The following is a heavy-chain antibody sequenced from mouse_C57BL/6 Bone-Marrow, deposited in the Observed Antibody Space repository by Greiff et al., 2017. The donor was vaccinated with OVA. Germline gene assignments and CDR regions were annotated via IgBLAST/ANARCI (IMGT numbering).Heavy chain of an antibody. Sequence: VQGVESGSGLVQPSQSLSITCTVSGFSLTSYGVHWVRQSPGKGLEWLGVIWSGGSTDYNAAFISRLSISKDNSKSQVFFKMNSLQADDTAIYYCARNWGGYYVDWYFDVWGTGTTVTVSS. CDR2: IWSGGST. V-gene: IGHV2-2*01. CDR3: ARNWGGYYVDWYFDV. D-gene: IGHD2-3*01. CDR1: GFSLTSYG. J-gene: IGHJ1*03.